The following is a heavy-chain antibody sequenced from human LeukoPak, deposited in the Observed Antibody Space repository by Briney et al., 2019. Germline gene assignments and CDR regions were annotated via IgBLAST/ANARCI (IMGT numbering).Heavy chain of an antibody. Sequence: PGGSLRLSCAASGFTFSTYRMNWVRQAPGKGLEWVSYISSSSSTIYYADSVKGRFTISRDNAKNSLYLQMNSLRAEDTAVYYCARDGIAVTYYYYYMDGWGTGTTVTVSS. V-gene: IGHV3-48*04. CDR2: ISSSSSTI. CDR1: GFTFSTYR. J-gene: IGHJ6*03. CDR3: ARDGIAVTYYYYYMDG. D-gene: IGHD1-26*01.